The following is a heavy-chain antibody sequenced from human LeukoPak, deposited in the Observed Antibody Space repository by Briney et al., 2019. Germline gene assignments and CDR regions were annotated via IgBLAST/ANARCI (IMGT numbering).Heavy chain of an antibody. Sequence: PSETLSLTCAVSGWSFSGYYWSWIRQPPGKGLEWIGEINHSGSTNYNPSLKSRVTISVDTSKNQFSLKLSSVTAADTAVYYCARVNTGLRYFGYWGQGTLVTVSS. D-gene: IGHD3-9*01. V-gene: IGHV4-34*01. CDR1: GWSFSGYY. CDR2: INHSGST. CDR3: ARVNTGLRYFGY. J-gene: IGHJ4*02.